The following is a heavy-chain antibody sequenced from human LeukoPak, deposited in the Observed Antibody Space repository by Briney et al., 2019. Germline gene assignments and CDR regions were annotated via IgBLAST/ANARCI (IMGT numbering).Heavy chain of an antibody. CDR1: GFTFSRYW. Sequence: GGSLRLSCVASGFTFSRYWMSWVRQAPGKGLEWVANIKQDGSEEYYVDSVKGRFTISRDNSKNTLYLQMNSLRAEDTAVYYCAKEMAFDIWGQGTMVTVSS. D-gene: IGHD5-24*01. CDR3: AKEMAFDI. CDR2: IKQDGSEE. V-gene: IGHV3-7*03. J-gene: IGHJ3*02.